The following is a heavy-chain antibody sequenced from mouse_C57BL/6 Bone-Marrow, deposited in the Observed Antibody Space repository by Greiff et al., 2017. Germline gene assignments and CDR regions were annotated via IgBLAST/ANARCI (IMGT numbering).Heavy chain of an antibody. CDR2: INPSSGYT. CDR1: GYTITSYW. J-gene: IGHJ4*01. V-gene: IGHV1-7*01. CDR3: ARRAFMDY. D-gene: IGHD3-3*01. Sequence: QVQLQQSGAELAKPGDSVKLSCKASGYTITSYWMHWVKQRPGQGLEWIGYINPSSGYTKYNQKFKDKATLTADKSSSTAYMQLSSLTYEDSAFYYCARRAFMDYWGQGTSVTVSS.